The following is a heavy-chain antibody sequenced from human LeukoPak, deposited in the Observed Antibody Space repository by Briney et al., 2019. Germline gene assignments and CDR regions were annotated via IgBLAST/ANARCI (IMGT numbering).Heavy chain of an antibody. V-gene: IGHV3-74*01. J-gene: IGHJ6*02. CDR3: ARDHMVRGVITYYYYGMDV. CDR2: INEDGSST. D-gene: IGHD3-10*01. Sequence: GGSLRLSCVASGYTFSTYWMHWVRQGPGKGLVWVSRINEDGSSTSYAESVRGRFTISRDNAKNTLYLQMNSLRAEDAAVYYCARDHMVRGVITYYYYGMDVWGQGTTVTVSS. CDR1: GYTFSTYW.